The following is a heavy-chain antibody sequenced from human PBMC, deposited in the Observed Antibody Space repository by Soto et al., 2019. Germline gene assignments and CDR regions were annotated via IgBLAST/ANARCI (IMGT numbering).Heavy chain of an antibody. D-gene: IGHD5-18*01. CDR1: AFIFSSFD. V-gene: IGHV3-13*01. CDR3: ARGGRGYNYGTFDY. Sequence: GGSLRLSCAASAFIFSSFDNHWDRQATGKGLGWVSTIGTAGDTYYPGSVKGRFTISREKAKSTLYLQMNSLRAGDTAVYYCARGGRGYNYGTFDYWGQGTLVTVSS. CDR2: IGTAGDT. J-gene: IGHJ4*01.